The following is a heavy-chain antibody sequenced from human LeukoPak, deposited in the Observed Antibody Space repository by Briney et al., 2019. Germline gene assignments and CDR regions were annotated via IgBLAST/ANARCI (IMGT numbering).Heavy chain of an antibody. CDR3: AKIEGKYQLANIPDS. D-gene: IGHD2-2*01. V-gene: IGHV3-30*02. CDR2: IRYDGSNE. CDR1: GFTFSYFG. Sequence: GGSLRLSCVASGFTFSYFGMHWVRQAPGQGVEWVAFIRYDGSNEYYAESVKGRFTISRDNSKNTLYLQMNSLRVEDTAAYYCAKIEGKYQLANIPDSWGQGTLVTVSS. J-gene: IGHJ4*02.